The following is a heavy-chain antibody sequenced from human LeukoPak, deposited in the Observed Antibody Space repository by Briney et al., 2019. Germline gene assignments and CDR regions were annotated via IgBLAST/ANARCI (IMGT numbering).Heavy chain of an antibody. D-gene: IGHD1-14*01. J-gene: IGHJ5*02. CDR2: IYYSGST. CDR3: ARRTPRTPWFDP. V-gene: IGHV4-59*08. Sequence: PSETLSLTCTVSRGSISTYHWSWIRQPPGKGLEWIGYIYYSGSTNYNPSLKSRVTISVDTSKNQFSLKLSSVTAADTAVYYCARRTPRTPWFDPWGQGTLVTVSS. CDR1: RGSISTYH.